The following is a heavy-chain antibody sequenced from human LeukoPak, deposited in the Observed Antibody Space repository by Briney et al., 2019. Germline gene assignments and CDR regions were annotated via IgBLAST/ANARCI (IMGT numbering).Heavy chain of an antibody. CDR1: GGTFSSYA. D-gene: IGHD5-24*01. CDR2: IIPIFDTA. V-gene: IGHV1-69*05. Sequence: SVKVSCKASGGTFSSYAISWVRQAPGQGLEWMGGIIPIFDTANYAQKFQGRVTITTDESTSTAYMELSSLRSEDTAVYYCARDRRDGYNSPFDYWGQGTLVTVSS. CDR3: ARDRRDGYNSPFDY. J-gene: IGHJ4*02.